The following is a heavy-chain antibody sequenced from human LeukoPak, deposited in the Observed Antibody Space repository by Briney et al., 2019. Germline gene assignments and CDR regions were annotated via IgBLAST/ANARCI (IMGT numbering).Heavy chain of an antibody. Sequence: PGGSLRLSCAASGFTFSTYAMSWVRQASGKGLEWVSAISGSGGSTYYADSVKGRFTISRDNSKNTLYLQMSSLRAEDTAVYYCVKGYCSSISCYGDYWGQGTLVTFSS. CDR1: GFTFSTYA. D-gene: IGHD2-2*01. V-gene: IGHV3-23*01. CDR2: ISGSGGST. J-gene: IGHJ4*02. CDR3: VKGYCSSISCYGDY.